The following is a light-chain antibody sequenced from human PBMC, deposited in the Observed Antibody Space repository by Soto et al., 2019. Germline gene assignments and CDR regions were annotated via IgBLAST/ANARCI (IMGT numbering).Light chain of an antibody. CDR3: QQSYSTPPT. J-gene: IGKJ2*01. CDR1: QSISSY. Sequence: IHMTQSPSSLSASVGDRVTITCRASQSISSYVNWYQQKSGQAPKLLIYAASSLRSGVPSRFSGTGSGTDFTLTITSLQPEDFASYHCQQSYSTPPTFGQGTKVDTK. CDR2: AAS. V-gene: IGKV1-39*01.